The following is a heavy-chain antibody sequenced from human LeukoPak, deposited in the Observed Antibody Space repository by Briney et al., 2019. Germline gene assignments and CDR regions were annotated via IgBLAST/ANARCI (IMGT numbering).Heavy chain of an antibody. V-gene: IGHV4-34*01. CDR1: GGSFSGYY. J-gene: IGHJ4*02. Sequence: SETLSLTCAVYGGSFSGYYWSWIRQPPGKGLEWTGETNHSGSTNYNPSLKSRVAISVDTSKNQFSLKLSSVTAADTAVYYCARGRGRHPKWELRPPQRYYFDYWGQGTLVTISS. D-gene: IGHD1-26*01. CDR3: ARGRGRHPKWELRPPQRYYFDY. CDR2: TNHSGST.